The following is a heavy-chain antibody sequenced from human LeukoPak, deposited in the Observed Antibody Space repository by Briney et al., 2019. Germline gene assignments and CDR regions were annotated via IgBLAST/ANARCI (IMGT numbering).Heavy chain of an antibody. D-gene: IGHD3-9*01. V-gene: IGHV3-7*03. CDR3: ARELRYFDWNYYYYYGMDV. CDR1: GFTFSNFW. Sequence: GSLRLSCAASGFTFSNFWMSWVRQAPGQGLEWVANINQDGSVKNSVDSVKGRFTISRDNSKNTLYLQMNSLRAEDTAVYYCARELRYFDWNYYYYYGMDVWGQGTTVTVSS. J-gene: IGHJ6*02. CDR2: INQDGSVK.